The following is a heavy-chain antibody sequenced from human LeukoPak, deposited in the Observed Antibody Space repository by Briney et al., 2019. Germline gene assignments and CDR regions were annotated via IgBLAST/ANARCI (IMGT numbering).Heavy chain of an antibody. CDR2: IHHSGST. Sequence: PSETLSLTCTVSGGSISSSHWWGWVRQPPGKGLEWVGEIHHSGSTNSNPSLKSRVTMSVDKSKNQFSLSLNSVTAADTAVYYCAREFVQGSSLPYFDYWGQGTLVTVAS. J-gene: IGHJ4*02. V-gene: IGHV4-4*02. CDR3: AREFVQGSSLPYFDY. D-gene: IGHD1-26*01. CDR1: GGSISSSHW.